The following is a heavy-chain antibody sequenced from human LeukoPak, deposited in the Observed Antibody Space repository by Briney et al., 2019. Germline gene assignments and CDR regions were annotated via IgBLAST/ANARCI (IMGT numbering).Heavy chain of an antibody. CDR3: TRGKAYCGTGCYYDY. CDR1: GFTFNNYD. Sequence: GGSLRLSCAASGFTFNNYDMHWVRQVTGKGLEWVSSIGTTGDTHYSDSVKDRFTISRENAKNSLYLQMSSLRAGDTAVYYCTRGKAYCGTGCYYDYWGQGTQVTVSS. J-gene: IGHJ4*02. D-gene: IGHD2-21*01. CDR2: IGTTGDT. V-gene: IGHV3-13*01.